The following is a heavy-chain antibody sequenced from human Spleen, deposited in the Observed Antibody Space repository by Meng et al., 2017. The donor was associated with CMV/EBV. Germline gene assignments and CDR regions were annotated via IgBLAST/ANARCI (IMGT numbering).Heavy chain of an antibody. CDR3: ARGNWGWGFDY. CDR2: IKPNSGDT. CDR1: GYTFIAHY. V-gene: IGHV1-2*02. D-gene: IGHD3-16*01. J-gene: IGHJ4*02. Sequence: SCEASGYTFIAHYIHWVRQAPGQGLEWMGWIKPNSGDTNYAQTFQGRVTVTRDSSINTVYMELSSLRSDDTAVYYCARGNWGWGFDYWGQGTLVTVSS.